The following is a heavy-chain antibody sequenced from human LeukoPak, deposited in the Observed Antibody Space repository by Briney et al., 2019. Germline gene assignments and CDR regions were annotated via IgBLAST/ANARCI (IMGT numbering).Heavy chain of an antibody. J-gene: IGHJ4*02. CDR2: TYYRSKWEN. CDR3: ARLSFNSSGPVVYYFDY. V-gene: IGHV6-1*01. CDR1: GDSVSSNSAA. Sequence: SQILSLTCAISGDSVSSNSAAWNWIRQSPSRGLEWLGRTYYRSKWENDYALSVKSRITVSPDTSKNQFSLQLNSVTPEDTAVYYCARLSFNSSGPVVYYFDYWGQGTLVTVSS. D-gene: IGHD3-22*01.